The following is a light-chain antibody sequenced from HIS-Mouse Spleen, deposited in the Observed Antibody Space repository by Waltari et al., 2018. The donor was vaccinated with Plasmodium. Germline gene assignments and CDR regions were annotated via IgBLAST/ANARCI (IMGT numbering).Light chain of an antibody. CDR3: CSYAGSSTYG. V-gene: IGLV2-23*01. CDR2: EGS. Sequence: QSALTQPASVSGSPGQSITISCTGTSSDVGSYNLVSWYQHHPGKAPKLMIYEGSKRPSGVSNRFAGSKSGNTASLTIAGVQAEDEADYYCCSYAGSSTYGFGTGTKVTVL. J-gene: IGLJ1*01. CDR1: SSDVGSYNL.